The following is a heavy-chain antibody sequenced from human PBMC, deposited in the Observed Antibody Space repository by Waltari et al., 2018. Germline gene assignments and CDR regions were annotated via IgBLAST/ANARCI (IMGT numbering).Heavy chain of an antibody. D-gene: IGHD1-7*01. Sequence: QVQLQESGPGLVKPSETLSLTCAVSGASFSSYWWGWIRQPPGKGLEWIGSLYGSSGDTEYNPSLKSRLIISRDTSRNQFSLKLSSVTAADTAVYYCARQNGNYIVGFFDHWGQGVLGTVSS. V-gene: IGHV4-38-2*01. J-gene: IGHJ4*02. CDR1: GASFSSYW. CDR2: LYGSSGDT. CDR3: ARQNGNYIVGFFDH.